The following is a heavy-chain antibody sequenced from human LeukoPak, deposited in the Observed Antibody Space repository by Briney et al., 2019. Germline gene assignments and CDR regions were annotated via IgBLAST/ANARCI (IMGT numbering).Heavy chain of an antibody. CDR1: GYTFTNYH. Sequence: GASVKVSCKASGYTFTNYHINWVRQASGQELEWMTWINPDTGDKGYARKLQDRVTITTDTSISTAYMELSSLSSEDTAVYYCAREGRKGDCPNGICYMRGNYYYYMDVWGQGTLVTVSS. CDR2: INPDTGDK. J-gene: IGHJ6*03. D-gene: IGHD2-8*01. CDR3: AREGRKGDCPNGICYMRGNYYYYMDV. V-gene: IGHV1-8*03.